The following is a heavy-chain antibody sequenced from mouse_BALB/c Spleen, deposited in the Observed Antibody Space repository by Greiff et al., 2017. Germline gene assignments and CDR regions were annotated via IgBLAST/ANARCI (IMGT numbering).Heavy chain of an antibody. D-gene: IGHD2-1*01. Sequence: LVESGPELVKPGASVKMSCKASGYTFTSYVMHWVKQKPGQGLEWIGYINPYNDGTKYNEKFKGKATLTSDKSSSTAYMELSSLTSEDSAVYYCARYYYGNYDAMDYWGQGTSVTVSS. CDR2: INPYNDGT. CDR3: ARYYYGNYDAMDY. J-gene: IGHJ4*01. CDR1: GYTFTSYV. V-gene: IGHV1-14*01.